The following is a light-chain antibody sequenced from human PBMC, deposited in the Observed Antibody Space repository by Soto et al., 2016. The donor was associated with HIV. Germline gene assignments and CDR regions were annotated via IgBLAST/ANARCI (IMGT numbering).Light chain of an antibody. J-gene: IGLJ2*01. Sequence: SYVLTQSPSVSVAPGKTASITCGGNDIGSKTVHWYQQKPGQAPVLVVYDDSDRPSGIPERFSGTNSGNTATLTISKVEVEDEADYYCQVWDSRSDHLDWAFGGGTKLTVL. CDR3: QVWDSRSDHLDWA. CDR1: DIGSKT. V-gene: IGLV3-21*03. CDR2: DDS.